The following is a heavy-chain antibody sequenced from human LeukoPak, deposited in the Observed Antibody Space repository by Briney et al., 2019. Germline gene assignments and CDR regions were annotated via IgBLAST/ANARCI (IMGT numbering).Heavy chain of an antibody. CDR2: KSKTDGGTT. V-gene: IGHV3-15*01. Sequence: PGGSLRLSCAASGFSFSDAWMSWVRQIPGKGLEWVGRKSKTDGGTTDYAAPVKGRFIISRDDSTNTLYLQMNSLKSEDTAVYYCTTYGSGRKFDYWGQGILVTVSS. J-gene: IGHJ4*02. CDR3: TTYGSGRKFDY. D-gene: IGHD3-10*01. CDR1: GFSFSDAW.